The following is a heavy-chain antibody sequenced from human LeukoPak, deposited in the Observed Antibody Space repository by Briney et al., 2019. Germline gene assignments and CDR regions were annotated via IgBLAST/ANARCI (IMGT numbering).Heavy chain of an antibody. Sequence: GGSLRLSCAASGFTVNNDYMSWVRQAPGKGLEWVSIIYSGGSTYYADSVKGRFTISRDNSKNTLYLQMNSLRAEDTAVYYCARQFTYYYGMDVWGQGTTVTVSS. CDR3: ARQFTYYYGMDV. J-gene: IGHJ6*02. CDR1: GFTVNNDY. CDR2: IYSGGST. V-gene: IGHV3-66*04.